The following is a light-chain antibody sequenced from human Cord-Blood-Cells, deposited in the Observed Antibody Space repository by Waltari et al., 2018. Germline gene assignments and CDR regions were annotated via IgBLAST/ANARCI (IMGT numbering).Light chain of an antibody. V-gene: IGLV2-11*01. Sequence: QSALTQPRSVSGSPGQSVTISCTGTSSDVGGYNYVSWYQQHPGKAPKHMIYDVSKRPSGVPYRCSGSKSGNTASLTISGLQAEDEADYYCCSYAGSYTSYVFGTGTKVTVL. CDR2: DVS. CDR3: CSYAGSYTSYV. CDR1: SSDVGGYNY. J-gene: IGLJ1*01.